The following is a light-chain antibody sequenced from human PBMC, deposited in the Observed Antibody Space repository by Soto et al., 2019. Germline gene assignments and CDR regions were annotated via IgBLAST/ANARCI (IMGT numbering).Light chain of an antibody. CDR2: NNL. J-gene: IGLJ1*01. V-gene: IGLV1-40*01. CDR1: SSNFGAGYE. CDR3: SSFDSCLRVYF. Sequence: QSALTQPPSVSGAPGQRVTISCTGSSSNFGAGYEVHWYKQLPGAAPTLVIFNNLNRPSGVPERFSGSKSGTSASLVISGLQAEDEADYSCSSFDSCLRVYFFGSGPKLTVL.